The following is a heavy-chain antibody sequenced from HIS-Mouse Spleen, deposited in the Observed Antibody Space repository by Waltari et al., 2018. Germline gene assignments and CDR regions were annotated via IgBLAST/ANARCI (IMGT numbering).Heavy chain of an antibody. CDR1: GFTVSSNY. CDR3: ARDRGGSSWLYYFDY. CDR2: IYSGGST. V-gene: IGHV3-66*01. J-gene: IGHJ4*02. D-gene: IGHD6-13*01. Sequence: EVQLVESGGGLVQPGGSLRLLWDAPGFTVSSNYMSWVRQAPGKGLEWVSVIYSGGSTYYADSVKGRFTISRDNSKNTLYLQMNSLRAEDTAVYYCARDRGGSSWLYYFDYWGQETLVTVSS.